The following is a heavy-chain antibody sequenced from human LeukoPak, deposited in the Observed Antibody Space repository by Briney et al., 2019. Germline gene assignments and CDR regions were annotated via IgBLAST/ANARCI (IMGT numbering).Heavy chain of an antibody. J-gene: IGHJ4*02. CDR1: GFTFSSYA. CDR3: ARSLMRSTGWYDY. V-gene: IGHV3-23*01. D-gene: IGHD6-19*01. CDR2: MSGNGGST. Sequence: PGGSLRLSCEASGFTFSSYALNWVRQAPGTGLEWVSVMSGNGGSTYYAGSVKGRFAISRDNSKNTLYLQMNSLRAEDAAVYYCARSLMRSTGWYDYWGQGTLVSVSS.